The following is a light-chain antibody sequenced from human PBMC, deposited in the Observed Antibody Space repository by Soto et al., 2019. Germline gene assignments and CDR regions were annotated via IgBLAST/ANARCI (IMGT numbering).Light chain of an antibody. V-gene: IGLV2-8*01. J-gene: IGLJ1*01. CDR1: SSDVGGYNY. CDR3: SSYAGSSNV. Sequence: QSVLTQPPSASGSPGPSVAISCTGTSSDVGGYNYVSWYQQHPGKAPKLMIYEVNKRPSGVPDRFSGSKSGNTASLTVSGLQAEDEADYYCSSYAGSSNVFGTGTKVTV. CDR2: EVN.